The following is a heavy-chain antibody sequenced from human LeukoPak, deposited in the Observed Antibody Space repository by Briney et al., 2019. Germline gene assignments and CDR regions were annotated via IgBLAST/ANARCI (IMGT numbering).Heavy chain of an antibody. Sequence: PGGSLRLSCAASGFTFSAYGMHRVRQAPGKGLQWAAVLWYDGNNKYYADSVKGRFTTSRDNSKNTLYLQMNSLRAEDTAVYYCARDGGDTVTSPFDYWGQGTLVTVSS. J-gene: IGHJ4*02. D-gene: IGHD4-17*01. CDR2: LWYDGNNK. CDR1: GFTFSAYG. CDR3: ARDGGDTVTSPFDY. V-gene: IGHV3-33*01.